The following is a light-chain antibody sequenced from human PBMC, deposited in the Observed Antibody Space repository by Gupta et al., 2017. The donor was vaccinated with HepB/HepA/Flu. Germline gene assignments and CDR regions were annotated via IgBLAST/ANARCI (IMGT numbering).Light chain of an antibody. V-gene: IGLV1-44*01. CDR2: TNN. Sequence: QSVLTQPPSASGTPGQRVTISCSGSSSNIGTNIVNWYQQLPGAGPKLLIYTNNQRPSGVPDRFSGSKSGTSASLAISGLQSEDEADYYCAAGDDTLNAWVFGGGTKLTVL. CDR1: SSNIGTNI. CDR3: AAGDDTLNAWV. J-gene: IGLJ3*02.